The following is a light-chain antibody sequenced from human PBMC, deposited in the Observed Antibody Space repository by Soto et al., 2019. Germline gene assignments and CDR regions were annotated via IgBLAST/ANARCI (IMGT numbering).Light chain of an antibody. CDR1: SSNIGSNT. Sequence: QSVLTQPPSASGTPGQRVTISCSGSSSNIGSNTVNWYQQLPGTAPTLLIYYNNQRPSGVPDRFSGSKSVTSASLAISGLQSEDEAHYYCAAWDDSLYGWVFGGGTKVTVL. CDR3: AAWDDSLYGWV. V-gene: IGLV1-44*01. J-gene: IGLJ3*02. CDR2: YNN.